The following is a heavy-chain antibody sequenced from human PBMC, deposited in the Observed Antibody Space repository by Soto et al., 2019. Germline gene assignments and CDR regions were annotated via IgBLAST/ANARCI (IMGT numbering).Heavy chain of an antibody. D-gene: IGHD3-9*01. J-gene: IGHJ6*02. CDR1: GFTFSSYG. Sequence: QVQLVESGGGVVQPGRSLRLSCAASGFTFSSYGMHWVRQAPGKGLEWVAVISYDGSNKYYADSVKGRFTISRDNSKNTLYMQMNSMRVEDTAVYYCAKGERLVTYYYYYGMDVWGQWTTVTVSS. CDR3: AKGERLVTYYYYYGMDV. V-gene: IGHV3-30*18. CDR2: ISYDGSNK.